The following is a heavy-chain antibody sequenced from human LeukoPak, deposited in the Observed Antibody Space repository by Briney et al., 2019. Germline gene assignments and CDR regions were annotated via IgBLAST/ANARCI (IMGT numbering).Heavy chain of an antibody. Sequence: PGGSLRLSCAASGFTLSSNYMSWVRQAAGKGLEWGAVMYSGCSTYYADSVKGRFTISRDNSKNTLYLQMNSLRAEDTAVYYCAREVSAAGTRALWPRKTSWYFDYWGQGTLVTVSS. CDR2: MYSGCST. CDR1: GFTLSSNY. J-gene: IGHJ4*02. D-gene: IGHD6-13*01. V-gene: IGHV3-66*01. CDR3: AREVSAAGTRALWPRKTSWYFDY.